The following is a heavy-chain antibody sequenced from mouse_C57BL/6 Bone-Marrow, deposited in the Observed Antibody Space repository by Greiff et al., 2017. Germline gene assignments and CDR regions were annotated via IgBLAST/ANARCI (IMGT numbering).Heavy chain of an antibody. CDR2: IYPRSGNT. D-gene: IGHD1-1*01. Sequence: VKLQESGAELARPGASVKLSCKASGYTFTSYGISWVKQRTGQGLEWIGEIYPRSGNTYYNEKFKGKATLTADKSSSTAYMELRSLTSEDSAVYFCARSYYYGSSYVGYWGQGTTLTVSS. CDR1: GYTFTSYG. V-gene: IGHV1-81*01. CDR3: ARSYYYGSSYVGY. J-gene: IGHJ2*01.